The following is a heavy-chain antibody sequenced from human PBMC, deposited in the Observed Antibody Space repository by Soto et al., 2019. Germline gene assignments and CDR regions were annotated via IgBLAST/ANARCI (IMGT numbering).Heavy chain of an antibody. CDR1: GASLNRCY. J-gene: IGHJ1*01. D-gene: IGHD2-15*01. CDR2: IYHMGGT. CDR3: ALNESTSAVIYSVPLGDPTPIAVQ. V-gene: IGHV4-59*03. Sequence: PETLPHTYTVSGASLNRCYWSWFRQSPGKGLEWIGYIYHMGGTDYNPSLKSRVTISIDKSKNKFSMNLRPVTAADTAVYFCALNESTSAVIYSVPLGDPTPIAVQ.